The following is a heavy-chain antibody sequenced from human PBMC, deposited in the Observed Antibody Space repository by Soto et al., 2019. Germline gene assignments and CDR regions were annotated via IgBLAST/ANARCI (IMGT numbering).Heavy chain of an antibody. D-gene: IGHD3-3*01. CDR3: ARFDSSSDY. CDR1: GGSFSGYY. J-gene: IGHJ4*02. CDR2: INHSGST. V-gene: IGHV4-34*01. Sequence: NPSETLSLTCAVYGGSFSGYYWSWIRQPPGKGLEWIGEINHSGSTNYNPSLKSRVTISVDTSKNQFSLKLSSVTAADTAVYYCARFDSSSDYWGQGTLVTVSS.